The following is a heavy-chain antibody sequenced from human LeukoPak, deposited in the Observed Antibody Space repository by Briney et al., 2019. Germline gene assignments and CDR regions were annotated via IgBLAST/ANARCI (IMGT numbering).Heavy chain of an antibody. Sequence: PGGFLRLSCAAAGFTFTTYGMSWVRQAPGKGLEWVSAMSSGGYTDYADSVKGRFTISRDNSKNTVSLQMNSLRADDTAVYYCAKDRAYPNDVFDIWGQGTMVTVSS. J-gene: IGHJ3*02. V-gene: IGHV3-23*01. CDR1: GFTFTTYG. CDR2: MSSGGYT. D-gene: IGHD2-21*01. CDR3: AKDRAYPNDVFDI.